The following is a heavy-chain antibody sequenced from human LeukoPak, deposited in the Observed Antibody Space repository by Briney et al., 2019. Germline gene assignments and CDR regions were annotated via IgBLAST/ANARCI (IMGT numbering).Heavy chain of an antibody. CDR1: GFNFSNYE. Sequence: GGSLRLSCAASGFNFSNYEMNWIRQAPGRGLEWISAMSRGGITTYYADSVKGRFTISRDDARNSVFLQMTSLRPDDTAIYYCARERAGDPGGEEVFGAAPYDYWGQGTLVTVSS. CDR2: MSRGGITT. J-gene: IGHJ4*02. D-gene: IGHD3-3*01. V-gene: IGHV3-48*03. CDR3: ARERAGDPGGEEVFGAAPYDY.